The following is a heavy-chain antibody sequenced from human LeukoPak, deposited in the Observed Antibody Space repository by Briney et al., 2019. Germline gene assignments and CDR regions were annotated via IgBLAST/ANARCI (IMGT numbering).Heavy chain of an antibody. CDR1: GFTFSTYG. V-gene: IGHV3-30*18. CDR2: ISYDGSNE. CDR3: AKEFNRGLPDY. J-gene: IGHJ4*02. Sequence: GGPLRLSCAASGFTFSTYGMHWVRQAPGKGLEWVTVISYDGSNEYYADSVKGRFTISRDNSKNTLYLQMSSLRAEDTAVYYCAKEFNRGLPDYWGQGTLVTVPS. D-gene: IGHD2-21*01.